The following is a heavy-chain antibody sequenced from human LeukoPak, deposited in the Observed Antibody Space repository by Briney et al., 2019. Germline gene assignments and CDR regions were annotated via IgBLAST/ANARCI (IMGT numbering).Heavy chain of an antibody. CDR3: AKDGLQLVHGIYYYYGMDV. CDR2: ISWNSGSI. V-gene: IGHV3-9*01. CDR1: GFTFDDYA. Sequence: PGGSLRLSCAASGFTFDDYAMHWVRQAPGKGLEWVSGISWNSGSIGYADSGKGRFTISRDNAKNSLYLQMNSLRAEDTALYYCAKDGLQLVHGIYYYYGMDVWGQGTTVTVSS. J-gene: IGHJ6*02. D-gene: IGHD6-13*01.